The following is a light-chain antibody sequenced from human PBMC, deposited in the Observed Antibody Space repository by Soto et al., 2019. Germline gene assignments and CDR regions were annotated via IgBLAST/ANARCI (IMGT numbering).Light chain of an antibody. CDR3: EQLNSYPLT. Sequence: DIQMTQSPSTLSASVGDRVTITCRASRPIKSWLAWYQQKPGKAPKLLIYKASTLKSGVPSRFSGSGSGTDFTLTISSLQPEDFATYYCEQLNSYPLTFGGGTKVDIK. CDR2: KAS. V-gene: IGKV1-5*03. CDR1: RPIKSW. J-gene: IGKJ4*01.